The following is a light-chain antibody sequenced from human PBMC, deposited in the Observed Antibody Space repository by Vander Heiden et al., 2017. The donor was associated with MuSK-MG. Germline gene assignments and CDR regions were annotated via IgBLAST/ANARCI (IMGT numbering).Light chain of an antibody. J-gene: IGKJ4*01. CDR3: QQCGSKPPKLT. V-gene: IGKV3-20*01. Sequence: EIVLTQSPGTLSLSPGERATLSCRASQNVNSNYLAWYQQKPGQPPRLLIYGASSRAIGIPDRFSGSGSGTDFTLTITRLEPEDFAVYYCQQCGSKPPKLTLDEGTKVEIK. CDR1: QNVNSNY. CDR2: GAS.